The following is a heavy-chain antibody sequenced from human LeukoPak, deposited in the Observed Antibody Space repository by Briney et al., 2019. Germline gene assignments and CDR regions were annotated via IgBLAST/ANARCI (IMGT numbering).Heavy chain of an antibody. V-gene: IGHV3-48*02. CDR3: VRDLLNSYQR. CDR1: GFTFSSYS. J-gene: IGHJ1*01. D-gene: IGHD3-10*01. CDR2: ISSSRSLI. Sequence: PGGSLRLSCVASGFTFSSYSMNWVRQAPGKGLEWISYISSSRSLIKYADSVKGRFTISRDNAKNSLYLQMNSLRNEDTAVYYCVRDLLNSYQRWGQGTLVTVSS.